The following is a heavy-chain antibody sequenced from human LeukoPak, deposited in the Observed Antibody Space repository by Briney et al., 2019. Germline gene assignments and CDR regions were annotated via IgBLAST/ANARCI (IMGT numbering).Heavy chain of an antibody. V-gene: IGHV1-2*02. CDR2: INPNSGGT. CDR1: GYTFTGYY. J-gene: IGHJ4*02. CDR3: ARDLRWLVLGGLIDY. Sequence: GASVKVSCKASGYTFTGYYMHWVRQAPGQGLEWMGWINPNSGGTNYAQKFQGRVTMTRDTSISTAYMELSRLRSDDTAVCHCARDLRWLVLGGLIDYWGQGTLVTVSS. D-gene: IGHD6-19*01.